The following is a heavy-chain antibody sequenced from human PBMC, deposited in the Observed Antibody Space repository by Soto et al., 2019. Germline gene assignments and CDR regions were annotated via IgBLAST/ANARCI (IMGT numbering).Heavy chain of an antibody. V-gene: IGHV3-48*03. D-gene: IGHD2-8*02. CDR2: ISPSSDTI. J-gene: IGHJ3*02. Sequence: GGSLRLSCASSGFTFSAYEMNWVRQAPGKGLEWVSYISPSSDTIYYADSVKGRFTISRDNAENSLYLQMNSLRAEDTALYFCEGILVVPAPGHDAFDIWGQGTMVTVSS. CDR3: EGILVVPAPGHDAFDI. CDR1: GFTFSAYE.